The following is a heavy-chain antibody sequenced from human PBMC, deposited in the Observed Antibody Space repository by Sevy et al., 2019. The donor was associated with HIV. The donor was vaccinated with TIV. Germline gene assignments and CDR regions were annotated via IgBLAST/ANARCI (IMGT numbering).Heavy chain of an antibody. V-gene: IGHV5-51*01. CDR1: EYNFTNYW. Sequence: GESLKISCKGSEYNFTNYWIGWVRQMPGKGLEWMGIIYPGDSGTRYSPSFQDQVTISADKSISTAYLQWSSLKASDTAMYYCARISSSPRAYYYYFGMDVWGQGTVVTVSS. CDR3: ARISSSPRAYYYYFGMDV. J-gene: IGHJ6*02. D-gene: IGHD6-6*01. CDR2: IYPGDSGT.